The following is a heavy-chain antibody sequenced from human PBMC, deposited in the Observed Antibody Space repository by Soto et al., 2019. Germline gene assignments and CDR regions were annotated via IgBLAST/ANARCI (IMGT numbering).Heavy chain of an antibody. CDR2: ISAYNGNT. D-gene: IGHD3-10*01. Sequence: QVQLVQSGAEVKKPGASVKVSCKASGYTFTSYGISWVRQAPGQGLEWMGWISAYNGNTNYAQKLQGRVTMTTDTSTSTAYMELRSLRSDDTAVYYCARMGDGITISPMVRGGMHNIWGQGTMVTVSS. J-gene: IGHJ3*02. V-gene: IGHV1-18*01. CDR3: ARMGDGITISPMVRGGMHNI. CDR1: GYTFTSYG.